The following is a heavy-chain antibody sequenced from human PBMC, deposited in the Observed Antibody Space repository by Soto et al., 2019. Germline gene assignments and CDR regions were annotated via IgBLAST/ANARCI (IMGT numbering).Heavy chain of an antibody. D-gene: IGHD3-10*01. CDR3: ARGDTMVRGVIIDYFDY. J-gene: IGHJ4*02. CDR2: INTGNGNT. V-gene: IGHV1-3*04. CDR1: GYTFTSYT. Sequence: QVQLVQSGAEVKKPGASVKVSCKASGYTFTSYTLHWVRQAPGQRLEWMGWINTGNGNTKYSQKFQGRVTITXDXSXSXTYMELSSLRSEDTAVYYCARGDTMVRGVIIDYFDYWGQGTLVTVSS.